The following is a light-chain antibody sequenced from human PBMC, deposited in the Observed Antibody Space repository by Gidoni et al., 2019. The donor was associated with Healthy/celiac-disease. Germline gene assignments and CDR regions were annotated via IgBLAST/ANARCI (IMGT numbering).Light chain of an antibody. CDR1: SSVVGSYNL. V-gene: IGLV2-23*02. J-gene: IGLJ2*01. Sequence: QSALTQPVSVSGSLGQSITISCAGTSSVVGSYNLVSWSQQHPGKAPKLMIYDVSKRPSGVSNRFSGSKSGNTASLTISGLQAEDEADYYCGSYAGSSVVFGGGAKLTVL. CDR2: DVS. CDR3: GSYAGSSVV.